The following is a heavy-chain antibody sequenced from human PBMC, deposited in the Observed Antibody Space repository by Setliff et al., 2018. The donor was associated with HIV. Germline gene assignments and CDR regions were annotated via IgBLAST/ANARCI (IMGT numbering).Heavy chain of an antibody. CDR2: IIPMYGIT. Sequence: SVKVSCKASGGTFSSYVISWVRQAPGQGPEWMGGIIPMYGITNYAQKFQGRVTITTDESTSTAYMELSSLRSEDTAVYYCALPYCSGGNCWSSASLPPAGWFDPWGQGTLVTVSS. CDR1: GGTFSSYV. V-gene: IGHV1-69*05. J-gene: IGHJ5*02. CDR3: ALPYCSGGNCWSSASLPPAGWFDP. D-gene: IGHD2-15*01.